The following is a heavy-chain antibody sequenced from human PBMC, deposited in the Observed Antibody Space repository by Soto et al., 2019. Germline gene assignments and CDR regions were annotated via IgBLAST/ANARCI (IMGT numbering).Heavy chain of an antibody. J-gene: IGHJ6*02. CDR3: ARYFVLSGSYFDYYYGMDV. CDR2: INAGNGNT. Sequence: VASVKVSCKASGYTFTSYAMHWVRQAPGQRLEWMGWINAGNGNTKYSQKFQGRVTITRGTSASTAYMELSSLRSEDTAVYYCARYFVLSGSYFDYYYGMDVWGQGTTVTVSS. D-gene: IGHD1-26*01. V-gene: IGHV1-3*01. CDR1: GYTFTSYA.